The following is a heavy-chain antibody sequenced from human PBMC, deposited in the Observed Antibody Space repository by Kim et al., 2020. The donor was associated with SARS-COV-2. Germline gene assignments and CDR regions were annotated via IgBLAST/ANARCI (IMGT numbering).Heavy chain of an antibody. D-gene: IGHD3-10*01. CDR1: GGSVSSGSYY. V-gene: IGHV4-61*03. Sequence: SETLSLTCTASGGSVSSGSYYWNWIRQPPGKGLEWIGYIYYSGSPNHNPSLKGLVTISEDTSKNHFSLELSSVTVADTAVYYCARGSGWLSDLWGRGTLVPVS. J-gene: IGHJ2*01. CDR3: ARGSGWLSDL. CDR2: IYYSGSP.